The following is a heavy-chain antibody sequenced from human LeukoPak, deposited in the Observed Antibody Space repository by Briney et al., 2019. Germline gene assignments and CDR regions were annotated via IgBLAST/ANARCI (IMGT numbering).Heavy chain of an antibody. CDR2: IYHSGST. Sequence: PSETLSLTCTVSTYSISSDYYWGWIRQPPGKGLEWIGSIYHSGSTYYNPSLKSRVTISVDTSKNQFSLKLSSVTAADTAVYFCARGPYSYDSSGAFDIWGQGTMVTVSS. V-gene: IGHV4-38-2*02. D-gene: IGHD3-22*01. CDR1: TYSISSDYY. CDR3: ARGPYSYDSSGAFDI. J-gene: IGHJ3*02.